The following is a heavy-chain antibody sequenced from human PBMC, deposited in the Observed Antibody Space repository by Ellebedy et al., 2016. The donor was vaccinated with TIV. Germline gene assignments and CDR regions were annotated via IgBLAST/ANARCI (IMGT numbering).Heavy chain of an antibody. Sequence: PGGSLRLSCTASGFTFSNSGMHWVRQAPGKGLEWVAVIWSNGKSKYYADSVKGRFALSRDDSHNTVYLQMNSLRAEDTAVYHCAKDASVHCTSDSCRSWRLDPWGQGTLVTVST. V-gene: IGHV3-33*06. CDR2: IWSNGKSK. J-gene: IGHJ5*02. CDR1: GFTFSNSG. CDR3: AKDASVHCTSDSCRSWRLDP. D-gene: IGHD2-8*02.